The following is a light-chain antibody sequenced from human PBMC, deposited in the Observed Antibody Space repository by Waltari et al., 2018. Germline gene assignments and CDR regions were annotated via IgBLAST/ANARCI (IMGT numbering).Light chain of an antibody. V-gene: IGKV1-5*01. J-gene: IGKJ1*01. CDR2: DAS. Sequence: GDRVTITCRASQRINNWLAWSQQKPGKAPKLLIYDASSLESGVPSRFSGSGSGTEFTLTISSLQPDDFATYYCQQYNSFWTFGQGTKVEIK. CDR3: QQYNSFWT. CDR1: QRINNW.